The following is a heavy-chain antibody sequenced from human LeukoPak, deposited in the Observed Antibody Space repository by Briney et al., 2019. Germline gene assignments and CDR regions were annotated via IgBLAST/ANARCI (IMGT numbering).Heavy chain of an antibody. D-gene: IGHD3-22*01. CDR2: IKQDGSEK. V-gene: IGHV3-7*01. J-gene: IGHJ4*02. Sequence: GGSLRLPCAASGFTFSSYWMIWVRQAPGKGLEWVANIKQDGSEKYYVDSVKGRFTISRDNAKNSLYLQMNSLRAEDTAVYYCARSKSITMIVVVSPLDYWGQGTLVTVSS. CDR1: GFTFSSYW. CDR3: ARSKSITMIVVVSPLDY.